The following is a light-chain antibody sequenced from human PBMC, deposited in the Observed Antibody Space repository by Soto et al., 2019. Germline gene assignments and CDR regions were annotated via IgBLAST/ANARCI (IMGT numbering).Light chain of an antibody. Sequence: EIVMTQSPATLSVSPGERATLSCRTSQSVSSNLAWYQQKPGQAPRLLIYGASTRATGIPARFSGSGSGTEFTLTISSLQSEDLAIYYCQAYSDWPTWTFGQGTKVDIK. V-gene: IGKV3D-15*01. CDR1: QSVSSN. CDR2: GAS. CDR3: QAYSDWPTWT. J-gene: IGKJ1*01.